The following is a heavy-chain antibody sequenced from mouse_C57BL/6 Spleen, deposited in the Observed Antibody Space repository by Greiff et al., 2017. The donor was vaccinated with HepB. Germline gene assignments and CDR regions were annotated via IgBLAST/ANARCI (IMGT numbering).Heavy chain of an antibody. CDR3: ARYVPQLSGYFDV. D-gene: IGHD3-3*01. Sequence: EVKVVESGGGLVQPGGSLSLSCAASGFTFTDYYMSWVRQPPGKALEWLGFIRNKANGYTTEYSASVKGRFTISRDNSQSILYLQMNALRAEDSATYYCARYVPQLSGYFDVWGTGTTVTVSS. CDR1: GFTFTDYY. J-gene: IGHJ1*03. CDR2: IRNKANGYTT. V-gene: IGHV7-3*01.